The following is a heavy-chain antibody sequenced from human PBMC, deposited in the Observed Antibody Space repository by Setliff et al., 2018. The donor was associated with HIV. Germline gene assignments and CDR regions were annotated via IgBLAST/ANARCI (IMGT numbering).Heavy chain of an antibody. CDR1: GASLSPYF. D-gene: IGHD3-3*01. CDR3: VRGANFYTPRKRIFDY. V-gene: IGHV4-34*01. Sequence: KPSETLSLTCAVYGASLSPYFWHWIRQSPGKGLEWIGEISHNGGFNYSPSLESRLTMSVDTPRNQVSLNLSAVTAADTAIYYCVRGANFYTPRKRIFDYWGQGMSVTRLL. J-gene: IGHJ4*02. CDR2: ISHNGGF.